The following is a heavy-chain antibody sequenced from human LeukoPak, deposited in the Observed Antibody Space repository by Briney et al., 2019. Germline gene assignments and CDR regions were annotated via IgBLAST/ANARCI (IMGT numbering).Heavy chain of an antibody. D-gene: IGHD3-3*01. CDR1: GGSFSGYY. Sequence: SETLSLTCAVYGGSFSGYYWSWIRQPPGKGLEWIGEINHSGSTNYNPSLKSRITISVDTSKNQFSLKLSSVTAADTAVYYCARGPLELNDFWSGYYLRPYDYWGQGTLVTVSS. CDR2: INHSGST. CDR3: ARGPLELNDFWSGYYLRPYDY. J-gene: IGHJ4*02. V-gene: IGHV4-34*01.